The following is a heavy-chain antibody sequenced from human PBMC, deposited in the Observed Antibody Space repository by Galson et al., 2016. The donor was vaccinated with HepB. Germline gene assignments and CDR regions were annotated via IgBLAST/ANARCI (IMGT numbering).Heavy chain of an antibody. V-gene: IGHV3-21*01. CDR2: ISGTSTYI. D-gene: IGHD3-9*01. Sequence: SLRLSCAASGFTFNTYSMNWVRQAPGKGLGWVSSISGTSTYIYYADSVKGRFTISRDNAKNSLYLQMNNVRAEDTAVYYCARDLRGMIRFFDWSTHFDSWGQGTLVTVSS. CDR1: GFTFNTYS. J-gene: IGHJ4*02. CDR3: ARDLRGMIRFFDWSTHFDS.